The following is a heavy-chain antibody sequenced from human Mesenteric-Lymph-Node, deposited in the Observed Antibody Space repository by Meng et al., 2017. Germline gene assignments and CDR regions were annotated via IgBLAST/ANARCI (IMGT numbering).Heavy chain of an antibody. J-gene: IGHJ4*01. CDR2: ISSSGSTI. D-gene: IGHD4/OR15-4a*01. Sequence: GESLKISCAASGFTFSSYEMNWVRQAPGKGLEWVAYISSSGSTIYYADSVKGRFTISRDNAKNSLYLQMNSLRAEDTAVYYCARDDAHDYAGASHFDTWGQGTMVTVSS. CDR3: ARDDAHDYAGASHFDT. CDR1: GFTFSSYE. V-gene: IGHV3-48*03.